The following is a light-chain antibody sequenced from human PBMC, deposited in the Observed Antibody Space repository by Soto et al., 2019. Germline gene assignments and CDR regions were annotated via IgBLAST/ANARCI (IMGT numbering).Light chain of an antibody. J-gene: IGLJ3*02. V-gene: IGLV2-23*01. Sequence: QSALTQPASVSGSPEQSITISCTGPGSDVGSFDLVSWYQQHPGKAPKLIIFEGSKRPSGVSDRFSGSKSDNRASLTISGLQAEDEADYYCPSYAGSLTWVFGGGTQLTVL. CDR2: EGS. CDR1: GSDVGSFDL. CDR3: PSYAGSLTWV.